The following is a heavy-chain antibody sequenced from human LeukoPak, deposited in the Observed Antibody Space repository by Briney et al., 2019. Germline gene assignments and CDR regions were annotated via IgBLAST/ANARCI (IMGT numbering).Heavy chain of an antibody. CDR3: ARESVGSSSRFDP. Sequence: SETLSLTCAVSGGSISSGGYSWSWSRQPPRTGLEWIGYIYYSGSTYYNPSLKSRVTISVDTSKNQFSLKLSSVTAPDTAVYYWARESVGSSSRFDPWGQGTLVTVSS. J-gene: IGHJ5*02. CDR2: IYYSGST. V-gene: IGHV4-30-4*07. CDR1: GGSISSGGYS. D-gene: IGHD6-6*01.